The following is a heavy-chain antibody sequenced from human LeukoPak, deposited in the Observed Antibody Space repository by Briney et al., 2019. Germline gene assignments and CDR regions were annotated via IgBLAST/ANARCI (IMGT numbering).Heavy chain of an antibody. CDR2: IKQDGSDE. J-gene: IGHJ5*02. Sequence: GGSLRLSCAASGFTLSSYWMSWVRQAPGKGLEWVANIKQDGSDEYYADSVKGRFTISRDNSKNTVYLQMNSLRVEDTAVYFCAKGGISARGWFDPWGQGTLVTVSS. CDR1: GFTLSSYW. V-gene: IGHV3-7*01. D-gene: IGHD6-13*01. CDR3: AKGGISARGWFDP.